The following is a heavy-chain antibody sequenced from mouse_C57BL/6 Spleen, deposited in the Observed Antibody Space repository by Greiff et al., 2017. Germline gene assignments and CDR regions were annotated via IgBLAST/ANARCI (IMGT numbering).Heavy chain of an antibody. CDR1: GFTFSDYG. J-gene: IGHJ4*01. Sequence: EVMLVESGGGLVKPGGSLKLSCAASGFTFSDYGMHWVRQAPEKGLEWVAYISSGSSTIYYADTVKGRFTISRDNAKNTLFLQMTSLRSEDTAMYYCARDYGSSYRYAMDYWGQGTSVTVSS. V-gene: IGHV5-17*01. CDR3: ARDYGSSYRYAMDY. CDR2: ISSGSSTI. D-gene: IGHD1-1*01.